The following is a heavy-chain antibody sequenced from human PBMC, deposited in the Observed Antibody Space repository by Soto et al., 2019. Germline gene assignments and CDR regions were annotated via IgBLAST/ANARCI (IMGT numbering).Heavy chain of an antibody. V-gene: IGHV3-30-3*01. CDR3: ARDPGGTDFAEWTYYFDY. CDR1: GFTFSSYA. Sequence: QVQLVESGGGVVQPGRSLRLSCAASGFTFSSYAMHWVRQAPGKGLEWVAVISYDGSNKYYADSVKGRITICSDNSKNTLYLQMNSLTAEDTAVYYCARDPGGTDFAEWTYYFDYWGQGTLVTVSS. CDR2: ISYDGSNK. J-gene: IGHJ4*02. D-gene: IGHD3-3*01.